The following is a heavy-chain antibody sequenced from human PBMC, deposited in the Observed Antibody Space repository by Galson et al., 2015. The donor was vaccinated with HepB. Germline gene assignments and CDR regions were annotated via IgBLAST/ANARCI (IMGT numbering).Heavy chain of an antibody. CDR3: ARSSWGVRGLMKGYIDY. Sequence: ETLSLTCGVYVGSFSGYYWSWIRQPPGKGLEWIGEISHSGSTTYNPSLKSRLTILVDTSKKQFSLRLNSVTAADTAMYYCARSSWGVRGLMKGYIDYWGQGSLVTVSS. CDR2: ISHSGST. D-gene: IGHD3-10*01. J-gene: IGHJ4*02. CDR1: VGSFSGYY. V-gene: IGHV4-34*01.